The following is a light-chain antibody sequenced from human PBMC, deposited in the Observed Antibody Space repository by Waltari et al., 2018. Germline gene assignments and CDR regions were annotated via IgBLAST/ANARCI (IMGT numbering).Light chain of an antibody. CDR3: GSYTTRATHV. CDR1: SSDVGGYNY. CDR2: DVN. V-gene: IGLV2-14*03. Sequence: QSALTQPASVSGSAGQSITISCTGTSSDVGGYNYVSWYQQHPGTTPKPIIFDVNRRPSGVSHRFSGSKSGNTASLTISGLQAEDEADYYCGSYTTRATHVFGIGTKVTVL. J-gene: IGLJ1*01.